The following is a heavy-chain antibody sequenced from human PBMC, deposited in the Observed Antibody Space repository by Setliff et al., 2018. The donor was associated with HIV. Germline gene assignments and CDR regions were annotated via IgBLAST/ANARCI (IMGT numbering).Heavy chain of an antibody. CDR2: IYPSNSDT. Sequence: GEYLKLSCKASGDKFHNYYLGWVRQMPGKGLEWIGVIYPSNSDTRYSPSFQGQVTISADKSISTAYLQLNTLRASDTAIYYCTKGGGLNFRYHDWFVKIWGQGTLVTVSS. CDR3: TKGGGLNFRYHDWFVKI. D-gene: IGHD3-9*01. J-gene: IGHJ4*03. CDR1: GDKFHNYY. V-gene: IGHV5-51*01.